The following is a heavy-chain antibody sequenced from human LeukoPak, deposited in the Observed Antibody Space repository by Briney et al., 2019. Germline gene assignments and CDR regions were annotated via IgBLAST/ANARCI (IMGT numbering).Heavy chain of an antibody. V-gene: IGHV1-2*06. CDR3: AREENCSGGSCYYY. Sequence: ASVKVSCKASGYTFTAYYIHWVRQAPGQGLEWMGRINPNSGGTNCAQNFQGRVTMTRHTSITTAYMELNKLTPDDTAVYYCAREENCSGGSCYYYWGQGTLVTVSS. CDR1: GYTFTAYY. D-gene: IGHD2-15*01. J-gene: IGHJ4*02. CDR2: INPNSGGT.